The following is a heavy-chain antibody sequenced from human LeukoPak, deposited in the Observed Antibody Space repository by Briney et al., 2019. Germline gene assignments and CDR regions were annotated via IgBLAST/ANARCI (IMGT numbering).Heavy chain of an antibody. Sequence: GESLKISSKGSGYSFTSYWIGWVRQMPGKGLEWMGIIYPGDSDTRYSPSFQGQVTISADKSISTAYLQWSSLKASDTAMYYCARQGLMVLDYFDYWGQGTLVTVSS. CDR1: GYSFTSYW. CDR3: ARQGLMVLDYFDY. CDR2: IYPGDSDT. V-gene: IGHV5-51*01. J-gene: IGHJ4*02. D-gene: IGHD3-10*01.